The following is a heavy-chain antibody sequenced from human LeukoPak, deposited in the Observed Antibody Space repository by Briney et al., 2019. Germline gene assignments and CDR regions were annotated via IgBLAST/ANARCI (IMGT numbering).Heavy chain of an antibody. D-gene: IGHD1-26*01. CDR3: ARDRVPRATRGTFDY. CDR2: ISSSSGYI. V-gene: IGHV3-21*01. Sequence: PGGSLRLSCVASGFTFDDYSLNWVRQAPGKGLEWVAAISSSSGYIYYADSMRGRFTISRDNAKNSLYLQMHSLRVEDTALYYCARDRVPRATRGTFDYWGQGTPVIVSS. CDR1: GFTFDDYS. J-gene: IGHJ4*02.